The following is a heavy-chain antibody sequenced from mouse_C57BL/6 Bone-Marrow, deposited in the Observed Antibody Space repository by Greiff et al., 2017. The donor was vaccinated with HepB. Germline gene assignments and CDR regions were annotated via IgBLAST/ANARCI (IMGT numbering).Heavy chain of an antibody. CDR3: AKDRSGYFDY. D-gene: IGHD3-2*02. V-gene: IGHV1-4*01. CDR1: GYTFTSYT. J-gene: IGHJ2*01. CDR2: INPSSGYT. Sequence: VQLQQSGAELARPGASVKMSCKASGYTFTSYTMHWVKQRPGQGLEWIGYINPSSGYTKYNQKFKDKATLTADKSSSTAYMQLSSLTSEDSAVYYCAKDRSGYFDYWGQGTTLTVSS.